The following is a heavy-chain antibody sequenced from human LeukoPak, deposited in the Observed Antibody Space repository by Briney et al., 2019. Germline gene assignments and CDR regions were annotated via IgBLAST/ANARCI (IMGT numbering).Heavy chain of an antibody. V-gene: IGHV3-30-3*01. Sequence: GRSLRLSCAASGFTFSSYAMHWVRQAPGKGLEWVAVISYDGSNKYYADSVKGRFTVSRDDSKNTLYLQMNSLRAEDTAVYYCAKDGGLWVSAHWGDSWGRGTLVTVSS. CDR2: ISYDGSNK. CDR1: GFTFSSYA. J-gene: IGHJ4*02. D-gene: IGHD7-27*01. CDR3: AKDGGLWVSAHWGDS.